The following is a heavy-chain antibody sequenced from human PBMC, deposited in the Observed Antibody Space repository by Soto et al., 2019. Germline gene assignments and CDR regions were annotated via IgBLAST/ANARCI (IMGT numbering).Heavy chain of an antibody. CDR3: ARELYHDAFDI. V-gene: IGHV3-48*03. D-gene: IGHD2-8*01. J-gene: IGHJ3*02. CDR2: ISSSGSTI. Sequence: GGSLRLSCAASGFTFSSYGMNWVRQAPGKGLEWVSYISSSGSTIYYVDSVKGRFTISRDNAKNSLYLQMNSLRAEDTAVYYCARELYHDAFDIWGQGTMVTVSS. CDR1: GFTFSSYG.